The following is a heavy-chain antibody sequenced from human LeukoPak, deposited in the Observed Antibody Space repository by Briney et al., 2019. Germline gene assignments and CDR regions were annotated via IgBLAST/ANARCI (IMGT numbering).Heavy chain of an antibody. Sequence: GGSLRLSCAASGFTFSSYSMNWVRQAPGKGLEWVSYISSSGSTIYYADSVKGRFTISRDNAKNSLYLQMNSLRAEDTAVYYCARARPLWFGVNDYWGQGTLVTVSS. CDR2: ISSSGSTI. J-gene: IGHJ4*02. V-gene: IGHV3-48*01. CDR1: GFTFSSYS. D-gene: IGHD3-10*01. CDR3: ARARPLWFGVNDY.